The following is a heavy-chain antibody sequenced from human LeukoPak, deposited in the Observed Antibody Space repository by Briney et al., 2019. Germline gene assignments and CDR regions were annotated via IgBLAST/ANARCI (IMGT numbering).Heavy chain of an antibody. Sequence: GGSLRLSCAASGFTFSSYAMHWVRQAPGKGLEWVAVISYDGSNKYYADSVKGRSTISRDNSKNTLYLQMNSLRAEDTAVYYCARAQYYDFWSGSVFDHWGQGTLVTVSS. D-gene: IGHD3-3*01. CDR1: GFTFSSYA. CDR2: ISYDGSNK. V-gene: IGHV3-30-3*01. CDR3: ARAQYYDFWSGSVFDH. J-gene: IGHJ4*02.